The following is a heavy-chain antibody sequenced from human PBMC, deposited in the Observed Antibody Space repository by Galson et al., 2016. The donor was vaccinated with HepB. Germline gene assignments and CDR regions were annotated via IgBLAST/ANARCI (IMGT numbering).Heavy chain of an antibody. CDR2: ITSASSYI. Sequence: SCAASGFTFSSHSMNWVRQAPGKGLEWVSPITSASSYIYYADSVKGRFTISRDNAKNSLYLQMNCLRAEDTAVYYCARETFSGNWLDPWGQGTLVTVSS. V-gene: IGHV3-21*01. CDR1: GFTFSSHS. CDR3: ARETFSGNWLDP. D-gene: IGHD2/OR15-2a*01. J-gene: IGHJ5*02.